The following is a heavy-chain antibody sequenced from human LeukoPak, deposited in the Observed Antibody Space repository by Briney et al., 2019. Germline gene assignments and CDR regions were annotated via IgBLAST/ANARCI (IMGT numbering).Heavy chain of an antibody. J-gene: IGHJ4*02. V-gene: IGHV3-23*01. CDR2: ISGSGGST. D-gene: IGHD6-19*01. Sequence: GGSLRLSCAASGFTFSSYAMSWVRQAPGKGLEWVSAISGSGGSTYYADSVKGWFTISRDNSKNTLYLQMDSLRAEDTAVYYCAKDDSSGDFDYWGQGTLVTVSS. CDR3: AKDDSSGDFDY. CDR1: GFTFSSYA.